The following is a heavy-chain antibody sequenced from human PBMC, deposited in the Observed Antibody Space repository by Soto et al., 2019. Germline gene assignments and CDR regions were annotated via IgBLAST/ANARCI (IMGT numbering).Heavy chain of an antibody. D-gene: IGHD2-21*01. CDR1: GGSLIDDY. Sequence: QVQLQESGPGLVKPLETVSLTCTVSGGSLIDDYWNWIRQPPGKGLEWIGYVYSSGSTNYNPSLQSRVTISVDRSKNQFSLKLSSVTAADTSVYYCARGNDWKSSTFDIWGHGTMVSVSS. CDR2: VYSSGST. V-gene: IGHV4-59*01. CDR3: ARGNDWKSSTFDI. J-gene: IGHJ3*02.